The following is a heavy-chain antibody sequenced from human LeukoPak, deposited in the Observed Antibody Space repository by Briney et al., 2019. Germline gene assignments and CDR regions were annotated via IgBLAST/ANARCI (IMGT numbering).Heavy chain of an antibody. V-gene: IGHV3-30*02. CDR3: ARDLNRYYDSSGYYP. J-gene: IGHJ5*02. CDR1: EFTFRTYG. Sequence: PGGSLRLSCAASEFTFRTYGMHWVRQAPGKGLEWVAFIRYDGINKYYADSMKGRFTISRDNSKNTLYLQMNSLRAEDTAIYYCARDLNRYYDSSGYYPWGQGTLVTVSS. CDR2: IRYDGINK. D-gene: IGHD3-22*01.